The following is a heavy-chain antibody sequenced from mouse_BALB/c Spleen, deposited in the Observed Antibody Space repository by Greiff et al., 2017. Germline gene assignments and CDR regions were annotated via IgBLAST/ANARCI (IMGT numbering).Heavy chain of an antibody. V-gene: IGHV5-17*02. CDR1: GFTFSSFG. CDR2: IRSGSSTI. D-gene: IGHD4-1*01. J-gene: IGHJ4*01. Sequence: EVKLVESGGGLVQPGGSRKLSCAASGFTFSSFGMHWVRQAPEKGLEWVAYIRSGSSTIYYADTVKGRFTISRDNPKNTLFLQMTSLRSEDTAMYYCARKLETYAMDYWGQGTSVTVSS. CDR3: ARKLETYAMDY.